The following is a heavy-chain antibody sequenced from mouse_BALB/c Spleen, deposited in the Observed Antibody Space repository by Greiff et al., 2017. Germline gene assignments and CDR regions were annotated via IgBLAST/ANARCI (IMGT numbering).Heavy chain of an antibody. CDR1: GYTFSSYW. V-gene: IGHV1-9*01. Sequence: QVQLKQSGAELMKPGASVKISCKATGYTFSSYWIEWVKQRPGHGLEWIGEILPGSGSTNYNEKFKGKATFTADTSSNTAYMQLSSLTSEDSAVYYCARRVYYGSSYGYFDVWGAGTTVTVSS. D-gene: IGHD1-1*01. CDR3: ARRVYYGSSYGYFDV. J-gene: IGHJ1*01. CDR2: ILPGSGST.